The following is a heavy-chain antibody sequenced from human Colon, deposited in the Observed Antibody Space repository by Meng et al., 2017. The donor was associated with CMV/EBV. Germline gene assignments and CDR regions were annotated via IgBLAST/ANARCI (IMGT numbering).Heavy chain of an antibody. CDR2: TNEDGSDK. Sequence: GGSLRLSCAASGFTFSTYWMTWVRRAPGKGLEWVAKTNEDGSDKYYVDSVKGRFTIFRDNAKNSVYLQMNSLRAEDTAVYYCASTGPLYGLYFCYWGQGTLVTVSS. J-gene: IGHJ4*02. V-gene: IGHV3-7*01. CDR1: GFTFSTYW. CDR3: ASTGPLYGLYFCY. D-gene: IGHD2-8*01.